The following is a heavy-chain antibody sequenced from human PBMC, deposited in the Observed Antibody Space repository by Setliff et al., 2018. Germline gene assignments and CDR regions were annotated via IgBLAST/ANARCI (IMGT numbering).Heavy chain of an antibody. CDR1: GFSFSGSA. J-gene: IGHJ3*02. CDR2: IRGRTDNYAT. CDR3: TFARDGYDVFDI. V-gene: IGHV3-73*01. D-gene: IGHD5-18*01. Sequence: SLRLSCAASGFSFSGSAVYWVRQASVKGLEWIGRIRGRTDNYATAYAASVRGRFTISRDDSKNTAYLQMNSLKTEDTAVYYCTFARDGYDVFDIWGQGAMVTV.